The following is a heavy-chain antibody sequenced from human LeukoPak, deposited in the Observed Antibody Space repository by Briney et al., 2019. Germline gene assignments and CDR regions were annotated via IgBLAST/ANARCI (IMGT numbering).Heavy chain of an antibody. Sequence: PGGSLRLSCSASGFTFSSYEMNWVRQAPGKGLEWVSAISAGGGSTYYADSVKGRFTISRDNSKNTLYLQMNSLRAEDTAVYYCAKESVAGTVYFDYWGQGTLVTVSS. V-gene: IGHV3-23*01. J-gene: IGHJ4*02. CDR3: AKESVAGTVYFDY. CDR2: ISAGGGST. D-gene: IGHD6-19*01. CDR1: GFTFSSYE.